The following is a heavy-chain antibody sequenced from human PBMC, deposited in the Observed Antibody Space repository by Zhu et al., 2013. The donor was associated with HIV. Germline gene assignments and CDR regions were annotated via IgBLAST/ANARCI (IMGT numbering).Heavy chain of an antibody. CDR2: ISAYNGNT. J-gene: IGHJ4*02. CDR3: ARVRPYDSSGYYSDY. CDR1: GYTFTSYG. Sequence: QVQLVQSGAEVKKPGASVKVSCKASGYTFTSYGISWVRQAPGQGLEWVGWISAYNGNTNYAQKLQGRVTMTTDTSTSTAYMELRSLRSDDTAVYYCARVRPYDSSGYYSDYWGQGTLVTVSS. D-gene: IGHD3-22*01. V-gene: IGHV1-18*01.